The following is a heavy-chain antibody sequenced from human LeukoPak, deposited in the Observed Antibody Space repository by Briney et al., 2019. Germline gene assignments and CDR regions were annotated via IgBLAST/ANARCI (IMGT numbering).Heavy chain of an antibody. J-gene: IGHJ6*03. D-gene: IGHD4-17*01. Sequence: PSETLSLTCTVSGASISSYYWSWIRQPPGKGLEWIGYIYYSGSTNYNPSLKSRVTISVDTSKNQFSLKLSSVTAADTAVYYCARVAGTNYYYYYMDVWGKGTTVTVSS. V-gene: IGHV4-59*01. CDR2: IYYSGST. CDR1: GASISSYY. CDR3: ARVAGTNYYYYYMDV.